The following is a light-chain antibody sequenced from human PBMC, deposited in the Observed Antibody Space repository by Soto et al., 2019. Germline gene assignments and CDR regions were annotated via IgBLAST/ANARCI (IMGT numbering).Light chain of an antibody. J-gene: IGKJ5*01. Sequence: EIVLTQSPGTLSLSPGERATLSCRASQSVSSNFLAWFQQQPGQAPRLLVYAASRRVTGIPDRFSGSGSGTDFTLTISRLEPEDFAVYFCQQYGGSPITFGQGTRLAIK. CDR2: AAS. V-gene: IGKV3-20*01. CDR1: QSVSSNF. CDR3: QQYGGSPIT.